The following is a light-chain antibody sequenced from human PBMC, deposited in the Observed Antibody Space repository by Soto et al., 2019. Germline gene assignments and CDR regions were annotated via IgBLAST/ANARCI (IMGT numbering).Light chain of an antibody. Sequence: DIVMTQSPDSLAVSLGERATINCKSSQSVLHSSNNKNYLAWYQQRPGQPPKMLIYWVSARESGVPDRFSGSVSGTESTLKFSSLQAEDVAIYYLQQYYNSPSTTPPTFVQGTKLE. CDR2: WVS. J-gene: IGKJ2*01. V-gene: IGKV4-1*01. CDR3: QQYYNSPSTTPPT. CDR1: QSVLHSSNNKNY.